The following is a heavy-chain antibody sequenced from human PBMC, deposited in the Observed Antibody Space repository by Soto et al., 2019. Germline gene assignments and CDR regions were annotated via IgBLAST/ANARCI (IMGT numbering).Heavy chain of an antibody. CDR3: ARMGRHG. D-gene: IGHD1-26*01. CDR1: GFTSVAYS. J-gene: IGHJ4*02. Sequence: EVQLVESGGGLVKPGGSLGLPGAAPGFTSVAYSLNWFPRAPGKGLEWVSSISSSSSYIYYADSVKGRFTISRDNAKNSLYLQMNSLRAEDTAVYYCARMGRHGWGQGTLVTVSS. V-gene: IGHV3-21*01. CDR2: ISSSSSYI.